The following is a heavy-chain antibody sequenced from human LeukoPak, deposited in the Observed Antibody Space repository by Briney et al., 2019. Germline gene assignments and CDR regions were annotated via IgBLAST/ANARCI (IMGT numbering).Heavy chain of an antibody. V-gene: IGHV1-24*01. CDR3: ATDRWGIAVAILGRYAFDI. CDR2: FDPEDGET. D-gene: IGHD6-19*01. Sequence: ASVKLSCKVSGYTLTELSMHWVRQAPGKGLEWMGGFDPEDGETIDAQKLQGRVTMTEDTSTDTAYRELSSLRSEDTAVYYCATDRWGIAVAILGRYAFDIWGQGTMVTVSS. J-gene: IGHJ3*02. CDR1: GYTLTELS.